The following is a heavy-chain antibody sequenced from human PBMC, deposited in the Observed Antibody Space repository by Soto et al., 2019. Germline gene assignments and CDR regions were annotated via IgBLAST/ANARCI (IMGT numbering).Heavy chain of an antibody. CDR3: AGAAGYYDSSGYFFDY. Sequence: GASVKVSCKASGGTFSSYAISWVRQAPGQGLEWMGGIIPIFGTANYAQKFQGRVTITADESTSTAYMELSSLRSEDTAVYYCAGAAGYYDSSGYFFDYWGQGTLVTVSS. D-gene: IGHD3-22*01. J-gene: IGHJ4*02. CDR1: GGTFSSYA. V-gene: IGHV1-69*13. CDR2: IIPIFGTA.